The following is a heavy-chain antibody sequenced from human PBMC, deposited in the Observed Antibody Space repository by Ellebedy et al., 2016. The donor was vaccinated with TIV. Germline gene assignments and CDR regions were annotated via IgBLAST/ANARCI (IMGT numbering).Heavy chain of an antibody. CDR1: GYTLTELS. Sequence: ASVKVSCXVSGYTLTELSMHWVRQAPGKGLEWMGGFDPEDGETIYAQKFQGRVTMTEDTSTDTAYMELSSLRSEDTAVYYCARGRGDTAMVTPPGMDVWGQGTTVTVSS. J-gene: IGHJ6*02. CDR3: ARGRGDTAMVTPPGMDV. V-gene: IGHV1-24*01. D-gene: IGHD5-18*01. CDR2: FDPEDGET.